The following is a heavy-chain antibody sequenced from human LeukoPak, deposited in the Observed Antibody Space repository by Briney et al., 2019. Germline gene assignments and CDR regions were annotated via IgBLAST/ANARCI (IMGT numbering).Heavy chain of an antibody. V-gene: IGHV3-48*03. D-gene: IGHD5-12*01. Sequence: GGSLRLSCTTSGFTFRSYEMSWVRQAPGKGLEWVSHISDVGTTYYADSVKGRFTISRDNAKNSLFLQMNSLRAEDTAVYFCARENSGYDGGFDYWGQGTLVTVSS. CDR3: ARENSGYDGGFDY. CDR2: ISDVGTT. CDR1: GFTFRSYE. J-gene: IGHJ4*02.